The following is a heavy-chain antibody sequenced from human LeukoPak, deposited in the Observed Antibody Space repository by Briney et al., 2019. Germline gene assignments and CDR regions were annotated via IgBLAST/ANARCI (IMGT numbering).Heavy chain of an antibody. CDR2: IRYDGSKK. V-gene: IGHV3-30*02. D-gene: IGHD5-18*01. Sequence: PGGSLRLSCAASGFTFSSYGMNWVRQAPGKGLEWVAFIRYDGSKKYSADSVKGRFTISRDNSKNTLYLQMNSLRAEDTAVYYCAKNGGYSYGPLDYWGQGTLVTVSS. CDR3: AKNGGYSYGPLDY. CDR1: GFTFSSYG. J-gene: IGHJ4*02.